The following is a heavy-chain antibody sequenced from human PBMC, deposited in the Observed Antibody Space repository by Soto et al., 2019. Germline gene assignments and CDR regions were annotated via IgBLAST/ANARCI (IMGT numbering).Heavy chain of an antibody. V-gene: IGHV3-33*01. D-gene: IGHD4-17*01. CDR1: GFTFSSYG. CDR2: IWYDGSNK. CDR3: AIAYDYGDYGYFDY. Sequence: QVQLVEAGGGVVQPGRSLRLSCAASGFTFSSYGMHWVRQAPGKGLEWVAVIWYDGSNKYYADSVKGRFTISRNNSNNTLYLQMNSLRSEDTAVYYCAIAYDYGDYGYFDYWGQGTLVTVSS. J-gene: IGHJ4*02.